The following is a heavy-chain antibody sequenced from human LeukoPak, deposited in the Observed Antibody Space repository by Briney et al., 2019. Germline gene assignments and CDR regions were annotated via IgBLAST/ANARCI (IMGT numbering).Heavy chain of an antibody. CDR3: VRLLVTTGPYGLVV. D-gene: IGHD2-8*02. Sequence: ASVRVSCKASVYTVTHSSIHCVREAPGHGLEWMGAINHSRCGINSAQQFQGSVSMTRDNSRSTVYMEVSSLRADGTPGFYCVRLLVTTGPYGLVVWGRGATVSVCS. J-gene: IGHJ6*01. V-gene: IGHV1-2*02. CDR2: INHSRCGI. CDR1: VYTVTHSS.